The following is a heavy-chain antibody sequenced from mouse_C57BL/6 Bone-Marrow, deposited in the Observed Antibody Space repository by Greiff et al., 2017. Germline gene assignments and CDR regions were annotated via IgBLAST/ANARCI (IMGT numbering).Heavy chain of an antibody. V-gene: IGHV1-37*01. Sequence: EVKLQESGPELVKPGASVKISCKASGYSFTGYFMNWVKQSHGKSLEWIGRINPYNGDTFYNQKFKGKATLTVDKSSSTAHMELLSLTSEDFAVYYCAGGLRRYYYAMDYWGQGTSVTVSS. CDR1: GYSFTGYF. CDR3: AGGLRRYYYAMDY. D-gene: IGHD2-4*01. J-gene: IGHJ4*01. CDR2: INPYNGDT.